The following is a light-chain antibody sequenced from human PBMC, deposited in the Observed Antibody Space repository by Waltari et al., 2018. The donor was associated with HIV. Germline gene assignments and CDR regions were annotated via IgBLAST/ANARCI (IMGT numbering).Light chain of an antibody. CDR3: SSYTSSSTWV. V-gene: IGLV2-18*02. CDR2: EVS. Sequence: QSALTQPPNVSGSPGQPVTLSCTRTSSDVGTYNRVPWYQQPPGTAPKLMIYEVSNRPSGVPDRVSGSKSGNTASLTISGLQAEDEADYYCSSYTSSSTWVFGGGTKLTVL. J-gene: IGLJ3*02. CDR1: SSDVGTYNR.